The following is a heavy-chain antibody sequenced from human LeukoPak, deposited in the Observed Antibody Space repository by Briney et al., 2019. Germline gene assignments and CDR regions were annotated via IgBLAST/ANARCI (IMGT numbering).Heavy chain of an antibody. CDR2: IYSGGST. Sequence: GGSLRLSCAASGFTVSSNYMSWVRQAPGKGLGWVSVIYSGGSTYYADSVKGRFTISRDNSTNTLYLQLNRLRAEDTAVYYCARALHDFWSGSPHFDYWGQGTLVTVSS. V-gene: IGHV3-53*01. CDR1: GFTVSSNY. CDR3: ARALHDFWSGSPHFDY. D-gene: IGHD3-3*01. J-gene: IGHJ4*02.